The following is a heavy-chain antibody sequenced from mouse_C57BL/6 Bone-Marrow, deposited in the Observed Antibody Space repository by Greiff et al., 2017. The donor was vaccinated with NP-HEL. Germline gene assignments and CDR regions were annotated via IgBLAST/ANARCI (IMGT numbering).Heavy chain of an antibody. CDR2: IYPGDGDT. Sequence: QVQLQQSGAELVKPGASVKISCKASGYAFSSYWMNWVKQRPGKGLEWIGQIYPGDGDTNYNGKFKGKATLTADKSSSTAYMQLSSLTSEDSAVYFCARYYYGSSDGYYAMDYWGQGTSVTVSS. J-gene: IGHJ4*01. V-gene: IGHV1-80*01. CDR3: ARYYYGSSDGYYAMDY. CDR1: GYAFSSYW. D-gene: IGHD1-1*01.